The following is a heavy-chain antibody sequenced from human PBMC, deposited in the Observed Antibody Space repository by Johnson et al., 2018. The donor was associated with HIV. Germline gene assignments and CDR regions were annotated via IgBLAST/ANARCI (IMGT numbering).Heavy chain of an antibody. CDR2: ISYDGSNK. J-gene: IGHJ3*02. CDR3: ARDAPNFFHSSGVRDDAFDI. D-gene: IGHD3-22*01. Sequence: QVQLVESGGGVVQPGRSLRLSCAASGFTFSRYAMHWVRQAPGKGLEWVAVISYDGSNKSYADSVRGRFTISRDNSKNKLYLQMNSLRAEDTAVYYCARDAPNFFHSSGVRDDAFDIWGPGTMVTVSS. CDR1: GFTFSRYA. V-gene: IGHV3-30*14.